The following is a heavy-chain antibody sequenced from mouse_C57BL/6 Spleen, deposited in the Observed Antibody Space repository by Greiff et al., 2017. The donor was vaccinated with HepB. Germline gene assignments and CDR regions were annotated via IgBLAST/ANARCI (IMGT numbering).Heavy chain of an antibody. Sequence: QLQQSGPELVKPGASVKISCKASGYSFTDYNMNWVKQSNGKSLEWIGVINPNYGTTSYNQKFKGKPTLTVDQSSSTAYMQLNSLTSEDSAVYYCAHGSSPHWYFDVWGTGTTVTVSS. CDR1: GYSFTDYN. CDR3: AHGSSPHWYFDV. CDR2: INPNYGTT. J-gene: IGHJ1*03. V-gene: IGHV1-39*01. D-gene: IGHD1-1*01.